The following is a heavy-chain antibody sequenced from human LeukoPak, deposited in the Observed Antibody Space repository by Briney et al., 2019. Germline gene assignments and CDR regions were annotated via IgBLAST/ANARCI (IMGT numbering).Heavy chain of an antibody. CDR1: GFTFTGYY. J-gene: IGHJ4*02. V-gene: IGHV1-2*02. CDR3: ARDARRVVPAELSW. D-gene: IGHD2-2*01. Sequence: ASVKVFCKASGFTFTGYYMHWVRQAPGQGLEWMGWINPNSGGTNYAQKFQGRVTMTRDTSISTAYMELSRLRSDDTAVYYCARDARRVVPAELSWWGQGTLVTVSS. CDR2: INPNSGGT.